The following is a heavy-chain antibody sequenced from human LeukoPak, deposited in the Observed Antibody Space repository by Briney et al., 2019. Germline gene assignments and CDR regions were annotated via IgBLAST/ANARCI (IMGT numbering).Heavy chain of an antibody. CDR1: GGSISSYY. J-gene: IGHJ4*02. D-gene: IGHD2-2*01. V-gene: IGHV4-59*08. CDR2: IYYSGST. Sequence: SETLSLTCTVSGGSISSYYWSWIRQPPGKGLEWIGYIYYSGSTNYNPSLKSRVTISVDTSKNQFSLKLSSVTAADTAVYYCTGYCSSTSCYLFDYWGQGTLVTVSS. CDR3: TGYCSSTSCYLFDY.